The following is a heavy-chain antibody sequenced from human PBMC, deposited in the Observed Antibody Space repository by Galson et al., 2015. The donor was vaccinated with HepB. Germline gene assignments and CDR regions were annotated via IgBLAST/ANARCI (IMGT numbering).Heavy chain of an antibody. Sequence: SVKVSCKASGYTFTGYYMHWVRQAPGQGLEWMGWINPNSGGTNYAQKFQGRVTMTRDTSISTAYMELSRLRSDDTAVYYCASILGLYPPGTVTTTDKGFDYWGQGTLVTVSS. D-gene: IGHD4-17*01. J-gene: IGHJ4*02. V-gene: IGHV1-2*02. CDR2: INPNSGGT. CDR3: ASILGLYPPGTVTTTDKGFDY. CDR1: GYTFTGYY.